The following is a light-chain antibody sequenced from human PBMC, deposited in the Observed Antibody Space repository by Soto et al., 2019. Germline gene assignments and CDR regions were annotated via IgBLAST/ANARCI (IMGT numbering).Light chain of an antibody. Sequence: QSALTQPASVSGSPGQSITISCTGTSSDVGGYNYVSWYQQHPGKAPKLMIYEVSNRPSGVSNRFSGSKSGNTASLTISGLQAEDEGDYYCSSYTSSNIDYVFGTGTKLTVL. V-gene: IGLV2-14*01. CDR3: SSYTSSNIDYV. CDR1: SSDVGGYNY. CDR2: EVS. J-gene: IGLJ1*01.